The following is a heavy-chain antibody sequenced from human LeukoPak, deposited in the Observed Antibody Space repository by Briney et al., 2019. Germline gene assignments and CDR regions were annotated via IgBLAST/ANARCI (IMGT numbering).Heavy chain of an antibody. J-gene: IGHJ4*02. CDR2: ISAYNGNT. CDR1: RYTFTSHD. D-gene: IGHD2-15*01. Sequence: ASVKVSCKASRYTFTSHDINWVRQATGQGLEWMGWISAYNGNTNYAQKLQGRVTMTTDTSTSTAYMELRSLRSDDTAVYYCARCTGGGSCYGVRYWGQGTLVTVSS. CDR3: ARCTGGGSCYGVRY. V-gene: IGHV1-18*01.